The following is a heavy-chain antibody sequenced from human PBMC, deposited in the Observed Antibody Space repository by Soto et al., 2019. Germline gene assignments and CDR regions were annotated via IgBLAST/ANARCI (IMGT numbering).Heavy chain of an antibody. V-gene: IGHV1-18*01. J-gene: IGHJ6*02. CDR3: ASSTHYYYYGMDV. CDR1: GYTFTSYG. D-gene: IGHD2-2*01. CDR2: ISAYNGNT. Sequence: GASVTVSCKASGYTFTSYGISWVRQAPGQGLEWMGWISAYNGNTNYAQKLQGRVTMTTDTSTSTAYMELRSLRSDDTAVYYCASSTHYYYYGMDVWGQGTTVTVSS.